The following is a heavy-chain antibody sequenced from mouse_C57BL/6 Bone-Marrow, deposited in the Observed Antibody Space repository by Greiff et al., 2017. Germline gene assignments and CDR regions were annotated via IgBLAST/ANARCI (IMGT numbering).Heavy chain of an antibody. D-gene: IGHD2-3*01. CDR3: ARDGVTHYFDY. Sequence: EVKLMESGGGLVKPGGSLKLSCAASGFTFSSYAMSWVRQTPEKRLEWVATISDGGSYTYYPDNVKGRVTISRDNAKNNLYLQMSQLTSEDTAMYYCARDGVTHYFDYWGQGTTLTVSS. CDR2: ISDGGSYT. V-gene: IGHV5-4*01. CDR1: GFTFSSYA. J-gene: IGHJ2*01.